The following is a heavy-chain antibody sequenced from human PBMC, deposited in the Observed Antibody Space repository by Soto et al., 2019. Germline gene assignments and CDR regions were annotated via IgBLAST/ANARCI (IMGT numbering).Heavy chain of an antibody. Sequence: SVKVSCKASGGTFSSYAISWVRQAPGQGLEWMGGIIPIFGTANYAQKFQGRVTITADESTSTAYMELSSLRSEDTAVYYCARSGDYGDYDYYGMDVWGQGTTVTVSS. CDR1: GGTFSSYA. D-gene: IGHD4-17*01. V-gene: IGHV1-69*13. CDR3: ARSGDYGDYDYYGMDV. CDR2: IIPIFGTA. J-gene: IGHJ6*02.